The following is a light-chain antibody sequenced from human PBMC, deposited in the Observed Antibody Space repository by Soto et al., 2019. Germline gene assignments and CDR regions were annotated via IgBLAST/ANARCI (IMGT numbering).Light chain of an antibody. V-gene: IGLV2-14*01. CDR1: SSDVGGYNY. Sequence: QSVLTQPASVSGSPGQSITISRTGTSSDVGGYNYVSWYQHHPGKAPKLMIHEVSDRPSGISNRFSGSKSGNTASLTISGLQAEDEADYYCSSYRSDTTYVFGTGTKVTVL. CDR2: EVS. J-gene: IGLJ1*01. CDR3: SSYRSDTTYV.